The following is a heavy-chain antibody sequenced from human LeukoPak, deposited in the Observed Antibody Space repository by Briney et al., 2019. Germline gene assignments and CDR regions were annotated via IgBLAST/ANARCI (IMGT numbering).Heavy chain of an antibody. V-gene: IGHV4-39*01. CDR2: IYYSGTT. Sequence: SETLSLTCTVSGDSITSSSYFWGWTRQPPGKGLEWIGNIYYSGTTYYNPSLKSRVTMSVDTSKNQLSLRLSSVTAADTAVYYCARLFHAYYIDYWGQGSLVTVSS. CDR3: ARLFHAYYIDY. D-gene: IGHD2-2*01. CDR1: GDSITSSSYF. J-gene: IGHJ4*02.